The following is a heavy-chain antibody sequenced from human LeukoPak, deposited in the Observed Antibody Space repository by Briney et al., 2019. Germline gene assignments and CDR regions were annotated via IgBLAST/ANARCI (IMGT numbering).Heavy chain of an antibody. CDR1: GFTFSNYA. D-gene: IGHD3-10*02. Sequence: PGGSLRLSCAASGFTFSNYAMRWVRQAPGKGLEWVPGISGSGDSTYYADSVKGRFTISRDNSKNTLYLQMNSLRAEDTAVYYCAELGITMIGGVWGKGTTVTISS. J-gene: IGHJ6*04. V-gene: IGHV3-23*01. CDR3: AELGITMIGGV. CDR2: ISGSGDST.